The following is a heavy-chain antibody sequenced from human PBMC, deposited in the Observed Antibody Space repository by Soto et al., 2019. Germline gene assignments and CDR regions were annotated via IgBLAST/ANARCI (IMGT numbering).Heavy chain of an antibody. CDR3: AKDQGSSWYEIDY. CDR2: ISGSGGST. Sequence: EVQLLESGGGLVQPGGSLRLSCAASGFTFSNYAVTWVRQAPGKGLEWVSTISGSGGSTYYADSVKGRFTISRDNSKNTLDLQMNSLIAADTAVYYCAKDQGSSWYEIDYLGQGTLVTVSS. CDR1: GFTFSNYA. J-gene: IGHJ4*02. V-gene: IGHV3-23*01. D-gene: IGHD6-13*01.